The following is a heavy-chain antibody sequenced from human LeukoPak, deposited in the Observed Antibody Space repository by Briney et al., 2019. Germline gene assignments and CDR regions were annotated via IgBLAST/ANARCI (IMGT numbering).Heavy chain of an antibody. J-gene: IGHJ3*02. V-gene: IGHV4-30-2*01. D-gene: IGHD2-21*01. CDR3: ARESPVIAFDI. CDR2: IYHSGST. Sequence: PSETLSLTCAVSGGSISSGGYSWSWIRQPPGKGLEWIGYIYHSGSTYYNPSLRSRVTISVDRSKNQFSLKLSSVTAADTAVYYCARESPVIAFDIWGQGTMVTVSS. CDR1: GGSISSGGYS.